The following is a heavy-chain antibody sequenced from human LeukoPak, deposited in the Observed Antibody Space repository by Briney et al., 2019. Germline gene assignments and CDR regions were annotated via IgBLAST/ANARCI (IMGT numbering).Heavy chain of an antibody. CDR1: GDSITNYY. CDR3: ARHASSSTRWLPA. Sequence: SETLSLTCTVSGDSITNYYWSWIRQPPGQGLEWIANMYDSGSANYNPSLKSRVTISVDTSKNQFSLKLTSVNAADTALYYCARHASSSTRWLPAWGQGIMVTVSS. D-gene: IGHD2-2*01. J-gene: IGHJ5*02. CDR2: MYDSGSA. V-gene: IGHV4-59*08.